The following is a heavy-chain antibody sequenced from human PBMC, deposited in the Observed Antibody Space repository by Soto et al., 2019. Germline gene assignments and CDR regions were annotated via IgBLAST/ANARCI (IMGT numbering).Heavy chain of an antibody. V-gene: IGHV1-18*01. CDR3: LRYYYGSGSPYYYCYYMDV. CDR2: ISAYNGNT. D-gene: IGHD3-10*01. J-gene: IGHJ6*03. Sequence: ASVKVSCKASGYTFTSYGISWVRQAPGQGLEWMGWISAYNGNTNYAQKLQGRVTMTTDPSTSTAYMELRSLRSDDTAVYYCLRYYYGSGSPYYYCYYMDVWGKGTTVTVSS. CDR1: GYTFTSYG.